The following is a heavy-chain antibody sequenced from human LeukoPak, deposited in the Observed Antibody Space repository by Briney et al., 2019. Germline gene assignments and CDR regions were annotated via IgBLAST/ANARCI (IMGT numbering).Heavy chain of an antibody. J-gene: IGHJ4*02. CDR1: GFTFTNYW. Sequence: GGSLRLSCAASGFTFTNYWMNWVRQAPGKGLEWVAVISYDGSNKYYADSVKGRFTISRDNSKNTLYLQMNSLRAEDTAVYYCAKAYGGLFDYWGQGTLVTVSS. V-gene: IGHV3-30*18. CDR2: ISYDGSNK. CDR3: AKAYGGLFDY. D-gene: IGHD4-23*01.